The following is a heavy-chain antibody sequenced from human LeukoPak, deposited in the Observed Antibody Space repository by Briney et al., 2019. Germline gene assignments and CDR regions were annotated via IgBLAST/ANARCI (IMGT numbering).Heavy chain of an antibody. V-gene: IGHV1-69*13. Sequence: SVKVSCKASGGTFSSYAISWVRQAPGQGLEWMGGIIPIFGTANYAQKFQGRVTITADESTSTAYMELSSLRSEDTAVYYCGRDTPPYDYGDYVGVEYYYYGMDVWGQGTTVTVSS. CDR3: GRDTPPYDYGDYVGVEYYYYGMDV. CDR2: IIPIFGTA. J-gene: IGHJ6*02. CDR1: GGTFSSYA. D-gene: IGHD4-17*01.